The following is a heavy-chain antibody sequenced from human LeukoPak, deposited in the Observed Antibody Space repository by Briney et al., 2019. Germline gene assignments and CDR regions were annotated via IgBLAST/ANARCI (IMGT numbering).Heavy chain of an antibody. CDR1: GGSINSYY. Sequence: PSETLSLTCTVSGGSINSYYWSWIRQPPGKGLEWIGRIYTSGSTNYNPSLKSRVTMSVDTSKNQFSLKLSSVTAADTAVYYCARGKLTAMVRSFDYWGQGTLVTVSS. J-gene: IGHJ4*02. CDR2: IYTSGST. D-gene: IGHD5-18*01. CDR3: ARGKLTAMVRSFDY. V-gene: IGHV4-4*07.